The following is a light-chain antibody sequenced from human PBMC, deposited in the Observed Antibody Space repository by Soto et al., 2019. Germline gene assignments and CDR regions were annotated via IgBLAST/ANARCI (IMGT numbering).Light chain of an antibody. V-gene: IGKV3-20*01. J-gene: IGKJ2*01. Sequence: EIVLTQSPGTLSLSPGERATLSCRASQSVSSSYLAWYQHKPGQAPRLLIYGASSRATGIPDRFSGSGSGTDFTLTISRLEPEDCAVYYCQQYGSSHHTFGQGTKLEIK. CDR2: GAS. CDR1: QSVSSSY. CDR3: QQYGSSHHT.